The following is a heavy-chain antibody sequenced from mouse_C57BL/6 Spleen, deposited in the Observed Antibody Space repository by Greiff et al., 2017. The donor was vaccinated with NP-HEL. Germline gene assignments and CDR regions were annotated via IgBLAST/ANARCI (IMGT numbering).Heavy chain of an antibody. D-gene: IGHD1-1*01. CDR2: LYPRSGNT. CDR3: VYYGSSYAMDY. V-gene: IGHV1-81*01. J-gene: IGHJ4*01. Sequence: QVQLKQSGAELARPGASVKLSCKASGYTFTSYGISWVKQRTGQGLEWIGELYPRSGNTYYNEKFKGKATLTADKSSSTAYMELRSLTSEDSAVYFCVYYGSSYAMDYWGQGTSVTVSS. CDR1: GYTFTSYG.